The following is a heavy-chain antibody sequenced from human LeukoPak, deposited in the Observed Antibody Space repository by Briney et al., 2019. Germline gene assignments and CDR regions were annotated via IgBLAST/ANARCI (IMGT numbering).Heavy chain of an antibody. Sequence: GGSLRLSCSASGFTFSTYAMHWVRQAPGKGLEWVAVISYDGSNKYYADSVKGRFTISRDNSKNTLYLQMNSLRAEDTAVYYCAKDRNYYDSSGYFDYWGQGTLVTVSS. CDR2: ISYDGSNK. J-gene: IGHJ4*02. CDR3: AKDRNYYDSSGYFDY. CDR1: GFTFSTYA. D-gene: IGHD3-22*01. V-gene: IGHV3-30*04.